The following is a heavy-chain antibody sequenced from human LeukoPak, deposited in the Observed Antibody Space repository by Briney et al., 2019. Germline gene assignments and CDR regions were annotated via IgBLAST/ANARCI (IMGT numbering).Heavy chain of an antibody. CDR2: ISWNSDNI. V-gene: IGHV3-9*01. J-gene: IGHJ6*03. D-gene: IGHD3-10*01. CDR3: ARQYGSGSYYYYMDV. Sequence: AGGSLRLSCAASGFTFDDYAMHWVRQAPGKGLEWVSGISWNSDNIGYADSVKGRFTISRDNSKNTLYLQMNSLRAEDTALYHCARQYGSGSYYYYMDVWGKGTTVTISS. CDR1: GFTFDDYA.